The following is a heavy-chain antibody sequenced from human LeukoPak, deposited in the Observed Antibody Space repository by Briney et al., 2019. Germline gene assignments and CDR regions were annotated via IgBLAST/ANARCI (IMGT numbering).Heavy chain of an antibody. CDR3: ARQRYSDH. Sequence: PGGFLRLSCAASGFTFSRYWMTWVRQAPGKGLEWVANIKEDGSENSYVESVKGRFTISRDNAKNSLYLQLNSLRAEDTAVYFCARQRYSDHWGQGTLVTVSS. V-gene: IGHV3-7*01. CDR1: GFTFSRYW. J-gene: IGHJ4*02. CDR2: IKEDGSEN. D-gene: IGHD1-1*01.